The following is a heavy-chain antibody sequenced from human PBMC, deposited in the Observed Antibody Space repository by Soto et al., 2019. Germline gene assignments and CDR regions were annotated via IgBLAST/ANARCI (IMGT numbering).Heavy chain of an antibody. V-gene: IGHV3-30*18. D-gene: IGHD6-13*01. CDR2: ISYDGSNT. CDR1: GFTFSSYG. CDR3: AKENGYSSSWFEFDY. Sequence: GGSLRLSCAASGFTFSSYGMHWVRQAPGKGLEWVAIISYDGSNTYYADSVKGRFTISRDNSKNTLYLQMNSLRAEDTAVYYCAKENGYSSSWFEFDYWGQGTLVTVSS. J-gene: IGHJ4*02.